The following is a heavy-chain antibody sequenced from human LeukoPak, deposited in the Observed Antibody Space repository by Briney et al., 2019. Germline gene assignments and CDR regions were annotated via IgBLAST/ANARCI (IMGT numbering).Heavy chain of an antibody. Sequence: GGSLRLSCAASGFTFSSYWMSWVRQAPGKGLEWVANIKQDGSEKYYVDSVKGRFTISRDNSKNTLYLQMNSLRAEDTAVYYCARDVGSTSWWFDYWGQGTLVTVSS. CDR3: ARDVGSTSWWFDY. D-gene: IGHD2-2*01. CDR2: IKQDGSEK. V-gene: IGHV3-7*01. CDR1: GFTFSSYW. J-gene: IGHJ4*02.